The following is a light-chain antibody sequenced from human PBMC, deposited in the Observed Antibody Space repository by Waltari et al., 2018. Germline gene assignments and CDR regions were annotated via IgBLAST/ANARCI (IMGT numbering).Light chain of an antibody. Sequence: QSVLTQPPSVSAAPGQRVTISCSGSSSNIANNYGCWYQQLPGTAPKLLIYENNKRPSGIPDRFSASKSGTSATLDITGLQTGDEADYYCGTWDSSLSAAVFGGGTKLTVL. CDR1: SSNIANNY. J-gene: IGLJ2*01. V-gene: IGLV1-51*02. CDR2: ENN. CDR3: GTWDSSLSAAV.